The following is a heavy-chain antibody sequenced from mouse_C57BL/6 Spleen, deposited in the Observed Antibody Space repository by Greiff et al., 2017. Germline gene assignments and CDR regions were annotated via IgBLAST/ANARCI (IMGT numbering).Heavy chain of an antibody. Sequence: VQLQQSGAELVKPGASVKISCKASGYAFSSSWMNWVKQRPGKGLEWIGQIYPGDGDTNYNGKFKGKATLTADKSSSTAYMQLSSLTSEDSAVYFCARGSAFAYWGQGTLVTVSA. CDR3: ARGSAFAY. J-gene: IGHJ3*01. V-gene: IGHV1-80*01. CDR2: IYPGDGDT. D-gene: IGHD1-1*02. CDR1: GYAFSSSW.